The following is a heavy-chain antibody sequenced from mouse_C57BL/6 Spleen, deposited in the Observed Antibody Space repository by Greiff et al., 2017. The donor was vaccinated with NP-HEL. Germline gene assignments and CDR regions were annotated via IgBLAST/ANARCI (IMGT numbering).Heavy chain of an antibody. Sequence: VQLQQSGAELVKPGASVKLSCTASGFNIKDYYMHWVKQRTEQGLEWIGRIDPEDGETKYAQKFQGKATITADKSSNTASLQLSSLTSEDTAVYYLARSKITTVIAHFDYWGQGTTLTFSS. CDR3: ARSKITTVIAHFDY. D-gene: IGHD1-1*01. CDR2: IDPEDGET. V-gene: IGHV14-2*01. CDR1: GFNIKDYY. J-gene: IGHJ2*01.